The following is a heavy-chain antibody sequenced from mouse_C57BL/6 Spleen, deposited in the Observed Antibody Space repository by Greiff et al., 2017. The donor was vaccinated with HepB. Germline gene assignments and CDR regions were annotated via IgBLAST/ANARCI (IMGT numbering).Heavy chain of an antibody. CDR1: GYTFTSYW. CDR3: ACNWKGYYAMDY. J-gene: IGHJ4*01. CDR2: IDPSDSYT. D-gene: IGHD4-1*01. Sequence: QVQLQQPGAELVMPGASVKLSCKASGYTFTSYWMHWVKQRPGQGLEWIGEIDPSDSYTNYNQKFKGKSTLTVDKSSSTAYMQLSSLTSEDSAVYYCACNWKGYYAMDYWGQGTSVTVSS. V-gene: IGHV1-69*01.